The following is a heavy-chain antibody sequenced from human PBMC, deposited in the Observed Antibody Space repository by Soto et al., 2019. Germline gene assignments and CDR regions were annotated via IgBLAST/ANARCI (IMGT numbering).Heavy chain of an antibody. CDR2: INPTGGST. D-gene: IGHD2-8*02. V-gene: IGHV1-46*01. J-gene: IGHJ4*02. CDR1: GYTFINYY. Sequence: QVKLVQYGAEVKKPGASVKVSCKASGYTFINYYIHWVRQAPGHGLEWMAIINPTGGSTNYAQKFQGRLTLTMDTSTSTVYMELSSLTSEATARYYCARRLAAGDVWGQGTLVTVSS. CDR3: ARRLAAGDV.